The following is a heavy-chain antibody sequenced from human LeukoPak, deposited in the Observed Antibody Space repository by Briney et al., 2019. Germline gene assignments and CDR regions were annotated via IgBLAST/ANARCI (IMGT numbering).Heavy chain of an antibody. V-gene: IGHV4-38-2*02. Sequence: SETLSLTCAVSGYFISSGYYWDWIRQPPGKGLEWIRSIYHSGSTYYNPSLKSRVTISVDTSKNQFSLRLSSVTAADTAVYYCARDIERGTLDYWGQGTLVTVSS. CDR1: GYFISSGYY. J-gene: IGHJ4*02. CDR3: ARDIERGTLDY. D-gene: IGHD1-1*01. CDR2: IYHSGST.